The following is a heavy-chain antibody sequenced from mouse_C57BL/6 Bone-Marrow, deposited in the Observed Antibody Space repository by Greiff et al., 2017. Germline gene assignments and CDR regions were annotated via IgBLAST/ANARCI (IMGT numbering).Heavy chain of an antibody. CDR2: IRNKANGYPT. D-gene: IGHD1-1*01. CDR3: ARYRATVKDDYAMDY. Sequence: EVKVVESGGGLVQPGGSLSLSCAASGFTFTDYYMSWVRQPPGKALEWLGFIRNKANGYPTEYSASVKGRFTISRDNSHRILYLLMKALRAEDSATYYCARYRATVKDDYAMDYWGQGTSVTVSS. CDR1: GFTFTDYY. V-gene: IGHV7-3*01. J-gene: IGHJ4*01.